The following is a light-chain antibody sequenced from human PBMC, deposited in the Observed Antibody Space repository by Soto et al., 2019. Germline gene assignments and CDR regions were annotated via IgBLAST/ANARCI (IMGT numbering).Light chain of an antibody. CDR1: QSISTN. V-gene: IGKV3D-15*01. Sequence: EIVMTPSPATLSVSPGERATLSCRASQSISTNLAWYQRKPGQAPRLLIYGASSRATGIPDRFSGSGSGTEFTLTISSLQSEDFALYYCHQYNSWPPGTFGQGTKVDIK. CDR3: HQYNSWPPGT. J-gene: IGKJ2*01. CDR2: GAS.